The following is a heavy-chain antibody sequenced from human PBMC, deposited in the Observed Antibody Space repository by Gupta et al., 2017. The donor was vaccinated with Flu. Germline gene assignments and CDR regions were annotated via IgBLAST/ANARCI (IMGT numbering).Heavy chain of an antibody. CDR2: IGTAGDT. D-gene: IGHD2-21*02. V-gene: IGHV3-13*01. Sequence: EVQLVESGGGLVQPGGSLRLSCAASGFTFSSYDMHWVRQATGKGLEWVSAIGTAGDTYYPGSVKGRFTISRENAKNSLYLQMNSLRAGDTAVYYCARSKKEGVTGDAFDIWGQGTMVTVSS. CDR3: ARSKKEGVTGDAFDI. J-gene: IGHJ3*02. CDR1: GFTFSSYD.